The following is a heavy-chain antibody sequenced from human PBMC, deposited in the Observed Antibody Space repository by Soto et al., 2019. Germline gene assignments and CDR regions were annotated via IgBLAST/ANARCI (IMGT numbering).Heavy chain of an antibody. CDR2: ISGSGGST. V-gene: IGHV3-23*01. CDR3: AKEVPEDSVVVVAATPDAFDI. CDR1: GFTFSSYS. J-gene: IGHJ3*02. D-gene: IGHD2-15*01. Sequence: HPRGSPGLSFAAPGFTFSSYSMSWVRQAPGKGLEWVSAISGSGGSTYYADSVKGRFTISRDNSKNTLYLQMNSLRAEDTAVYYSAKEVPEDSVVVVAATPDAFDIWGQGTMVTVSS.